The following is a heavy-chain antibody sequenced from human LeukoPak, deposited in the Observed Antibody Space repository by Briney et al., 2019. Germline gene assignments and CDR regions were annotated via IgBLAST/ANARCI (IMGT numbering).Heavy chain of an antibody. J-gene: IGHJ4*02. Sequence: ASVKVSCKASGGTFSSYAISWVRQAPGQGLEWMGGIIPIFGTANYAQKFQGRVTITADESTSTAYMELSSLRSEDTAVYYCARENYYDGSGSPSASAPVDHWGQGTLVTVSS. CDR1: GGTFSSYA. CDR2: IIPIFGTA. D-gene: IGHD3-22*01. V-gene: IGHV1-69*13. CDR3: ARENYYDGSGSPSASAPVDH.